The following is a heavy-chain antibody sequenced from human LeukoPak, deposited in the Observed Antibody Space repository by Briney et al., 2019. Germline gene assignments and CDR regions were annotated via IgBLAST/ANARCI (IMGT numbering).Heavy chain of an antibody. CDR3: AKESRYCSSTSCYVGGDYFDY. D-gene: IGHD2-2*01. CDR1: GFTFSSYA. CDR2: ISGSGGST. J-gene: IGHJ4*02. V-gene: IGHV3-23*01. Sequence: GGSLRLSCAASGFTFSSYAMSWVRQAPGKGLEWVSAISGSGGSTYYADSVKGLFTISRDNSKNTLYLQMNSPRAEDTAVYYCAKESRYCSSTSCYVGGDYFDYWGQGTLVTVSS.